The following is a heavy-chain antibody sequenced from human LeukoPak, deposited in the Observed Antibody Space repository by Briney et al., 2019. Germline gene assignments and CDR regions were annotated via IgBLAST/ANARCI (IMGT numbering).Heavy chain of an antibody. V-gene: IGHV3-74*01. J-gene: IGHJ3*02. CDR1: GFTFSSYW. CDR3: ARVYSWDNPNPSDAFDI. Sequence: GGSLRLSCAASGFTFSSYWMHWVRQAPGKGLVWVSRINSDGSSTSYADSVKGRFTISRDNAKNTLYLQMNSLRAGDTAVYYCARVYSWDNPNPSDAFDIWGQGTMVTVSS. CDR2: INSDGSST. D-gene: IGHD1/OR15-1a*01.